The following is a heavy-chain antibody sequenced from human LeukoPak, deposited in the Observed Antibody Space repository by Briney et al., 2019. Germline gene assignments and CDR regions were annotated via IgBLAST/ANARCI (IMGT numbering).Heavy chain of an antibody. CDR2: IKQDGSEK. V-gene: IGHV3-7*01. D-gene: IGHD3-10*01. J-gene: IGHJ4*02. Sequence: GGSLRLSCAASGFTFSYYWMSWVRQAPGKGLEWVANIKQDGSEKYYVDSVKGRSTISRDNAKNSLYLQMNSLRAEGTAVYYCARDSRGSYWGQGTLVTVSS. CDR1: GFTFSYYW. CDR3: ARDSRGSY.